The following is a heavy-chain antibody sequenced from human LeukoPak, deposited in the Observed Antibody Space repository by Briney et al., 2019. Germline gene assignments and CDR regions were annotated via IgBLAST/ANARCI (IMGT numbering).Heavy chain of an antibody. V-gene: IGHV3-74*01. CDR1: GFPFNYFW. Sequence: GGSLSLSCAASGFPFNYFWMHWVRQVPGKGLGWVSGINNDGTATYYADSVKGRFTISRDNAKNTVYLQMNGLRAADTTVYYCATVSEYWGQGTLVTVSS. J-gene: IGHJ4*02. CDR2: INNDGTAT. CDR3: ATVSEY.